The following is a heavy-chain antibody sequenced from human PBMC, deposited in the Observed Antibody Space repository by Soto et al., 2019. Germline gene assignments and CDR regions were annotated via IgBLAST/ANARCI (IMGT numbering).Heavy chain of an antibody. J-gene: IGHJ6*02. D-gene: IGHD3-16*01. CDR3: ARGYYGYVWGGFYYYYYGMDV. CDR1: GGSFSGYY. V-gene: IGHV4-34*01. CDR2: INHSGST. Sequence: SETLSLTCAVYGGSFSGYYWSWIRQPPGKGLEWIGEINHSGSTNYNPSLKSRVTISVDTSKNQFSLKLSSVTAADTAVYYCARGYYGYVWGGFYYYYYGMDVWGQGTTVTVSS.